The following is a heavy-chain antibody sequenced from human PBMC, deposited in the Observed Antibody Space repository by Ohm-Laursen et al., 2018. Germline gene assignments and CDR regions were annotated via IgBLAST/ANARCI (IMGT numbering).Heavy chain of an antibody. J-gene: IGHJ4*02. CDR2: ISWNSGSI. CDR3: ARGTVTTGVFDY. D-gene: IGHD4-23*01. CDR1: GFTFEDYG. V-gene: IGHV3-9*01. Sequence: SLRLSCTAPGFTFEDYGMHWVRQAPGKGLEWVSGISWNSGSIGYADSVKGRFTISRDNAKNSLYLQMNSLRAGDTAVYYCARGTVTTGVFDYWGQGTLVTVSS.